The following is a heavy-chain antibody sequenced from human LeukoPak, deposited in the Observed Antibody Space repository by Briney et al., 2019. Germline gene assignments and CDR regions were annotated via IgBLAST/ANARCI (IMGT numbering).Heavy chain of an antibody. CDR3: ARGTAGYSSSWSNFDY. CDR2: IYHRGST. J-gene: IGHJ4*02. D-gene: IGHD6-13*01. Sequence: SGTLSLTCDVSGSSISNINWWSWVRQPPGKGLEWIGEIYHRGSTNYNPSLKSRVTISVDKSKNQFFLKLSSVTAADTAVYYCARGTAGYSSSWSNFDYWGQGTLVTVSS. V-gene: IGHV4-4*02. CDR1: GSSISNINW.